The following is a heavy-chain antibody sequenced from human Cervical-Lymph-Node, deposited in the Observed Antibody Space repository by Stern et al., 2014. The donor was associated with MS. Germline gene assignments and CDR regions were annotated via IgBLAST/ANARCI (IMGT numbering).Heavy chain of an antibody. CDR3: AGRHRGVAGNMDY. D-gene: IGHD6-19*01. CDR1: GYSFTSYW. V-gene: IGHV5-51*01. J-gene: IGHJ4*02. CDR2: IYPGDSDT. Sequence: EVQLVESGAEVKKPGESLKISCKGSGYSFTSYWIGWVRQMPGKGLEWMGVIYPGDSDTRYSPSFQGQAPISADKSISTASRQRRSRKASATAMYYCAGRHRGVAGNMDYWGQGTLVTVSS.